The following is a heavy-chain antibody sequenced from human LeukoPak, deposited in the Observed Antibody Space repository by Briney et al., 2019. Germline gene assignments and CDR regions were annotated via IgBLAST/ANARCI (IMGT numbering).Heavy chain of an antibody. CDR3: AREEGSVVPAGRDDY. CDR2: INPSGGST. J-gene: IGHJ4*02. D-gene: IGHD2-2*01. Sequence: ASVKVSCKASGYTFTSYYMHWVRQAPGQGLEWMGIINPSGGSTSYAHKFQGRVTMTRDTSTSTLYMQLNSLRSEDTAVYYCAREEGSVVPAGRDDYGGQGTLVSVSS. V-gene: IGHV1-46*01. CDR1: GYTFTSYY.